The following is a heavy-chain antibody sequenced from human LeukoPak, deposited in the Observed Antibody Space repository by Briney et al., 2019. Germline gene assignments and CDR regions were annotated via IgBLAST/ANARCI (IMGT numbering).Heavy chain of an antibody. D-gene: IGHD3-10*01. CDR3: ARDRPGSYWYFDL. V-gene: IGHV4-59*01. CDR2: IYYLGST. Sequence: SETLSLTCIVSGVSITNYYWTWIRQPPGKGLEWVGHIYYLGSTNYNPSLKSRVTISIDTSKNYFSLKLNSVIAADTAVYYCARDRPGSYWYFDLWGRGTLVTVSS. J-gene: IGHJ2*01. CDR1: GVSITNYY.